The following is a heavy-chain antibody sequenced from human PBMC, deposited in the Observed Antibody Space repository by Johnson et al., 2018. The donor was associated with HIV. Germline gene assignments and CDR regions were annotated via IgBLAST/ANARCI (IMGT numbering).Heavy chain of an antibody. D-gene: IGHD4-23*01. J-gene: IGHJ3*02. CDR2: IRYDGSNK. CDR1: GFTFSTYG. CDR3: ARDRGWGYVGGNSWNAFDI. Sequence: QEKLVESGGGVVQPGGSLRLSCAASGFTFSTYGMHWVRQAPGKGLEWVAFIRYDGSNKYYADSVKGRLTVSRDNFKNTLHLQMNSLRGEDTAVYYCARDRGWGYVGGNSWNAFDIWGQGTMVTVSS. V-gene: IGHV3-30*02.